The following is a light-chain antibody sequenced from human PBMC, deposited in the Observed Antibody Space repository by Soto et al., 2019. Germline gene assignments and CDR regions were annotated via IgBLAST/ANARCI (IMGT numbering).Light chain of an antibody. CDR2: ATS. CDR1: QAISSH. CDR3: QQYNSYSPAT. J-gene: IGKJ1*01. Sequence: VIWMTQSPSLISASTGDRVNITCRMSQAISSHLAWYQQKPGKAPNLLLFATSTLQLGVPSRFSGSGSGTDFTLSINSLQSEDFATYYCQQYNSYSPATFGQGTKVDIK. V-gene: IGKV1D-8*01.